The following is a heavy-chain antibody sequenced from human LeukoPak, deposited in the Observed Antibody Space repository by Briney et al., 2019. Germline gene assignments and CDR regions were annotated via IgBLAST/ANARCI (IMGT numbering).Heavy chain of an antibody. D-gene: IGHD6-19*01. CDR2: ISGSGGST. Sequence: GGSLRLSCAASGFTFSSYAMSWVRQAPGKGLERVSAISGSGGSTYYADSVKGRFTISRDNSKNTLYLQMNSLRAEDTAVYYCAKPPGIAVAGYLGYWGQGTLVTVSS. CDR1: GFTFSSYA. J-gene: IGHJ4*02. V-gene: IGHV3-23*01. CDR3: AKPPGIAVAGYLGY.